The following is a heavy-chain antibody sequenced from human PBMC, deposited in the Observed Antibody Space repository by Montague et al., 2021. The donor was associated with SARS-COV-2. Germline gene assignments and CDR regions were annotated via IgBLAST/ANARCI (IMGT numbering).Heavy chain of an antibody. CDR1: GDSVVNNSAT. J-gene: IGHJ6*02. CDR2: TYYKSKWYN. D-gene: IGHD1-26*01. Sequence: CAISGDSVVNNSATSNWHRHSPSRVRDFLSSTYYKSKWYNEYAVSLKSRINIIPDTSKNHLSLQVNSVTPEDTAVYYCAREGEWELQGPRHSSFYFAMDVWGQGTSVTVSS. CDR3: AREGEWELQGPRHSSFYFAMDV. V-gene: IGHV6-1*01.